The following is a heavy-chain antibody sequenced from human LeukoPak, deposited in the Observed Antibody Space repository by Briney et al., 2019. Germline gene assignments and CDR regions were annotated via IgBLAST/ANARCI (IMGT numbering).Heavy chain of an antibody. CDR3: ARASTIFGHFSY. V-gene: IGHV4-39*07. CDR2: IYYSGST. Sequence: SETLSLTCAISGGSISGTPYYWGWIRQPPGKGLEWIGSIYYSGSTYYNPSLKSRLTISVDTSKNQFSLKLSSVSAADTAVYYCARASTIFGHFSYWGRGTLVTVSS. J-gene: IGHJ4*02. CDR1: GGSISGTPYY. D-gene: IGHD3-3*01.